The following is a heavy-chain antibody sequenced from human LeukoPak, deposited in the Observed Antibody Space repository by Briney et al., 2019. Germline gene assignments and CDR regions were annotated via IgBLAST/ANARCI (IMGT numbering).Heavy chain of an antibody. CDR3: ARGGLDSRGYDYGYYFDY. J-gene: IGHJ4*02. D-gene: IGHD5-12*01. Sequence: SQTLSLTCAISGDSVSSNSAAWNWIRQSPSRGLEWLGRTYYRSKWYNDYAVSVKSRITINPDTSKNQFSLQLNSVTPEDTAVYYCARGGLDSRGYDYGYYFDYWGQGTLVTVSS. CDR2: TYYRSKWYN. CDR1: GDSVSSNSAA. V-gene: IGHV6-1*01.